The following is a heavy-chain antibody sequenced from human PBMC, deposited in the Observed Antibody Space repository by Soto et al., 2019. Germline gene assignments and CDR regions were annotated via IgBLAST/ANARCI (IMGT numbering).Heavy chain of an antibody. D-gene: IGHD5-12*01. J-gene: IGHJ6*02. CDR2: ISSSSSTI. V-gene: IGHV3-48*02. CDR1: GFTFSSYS. Sequence: GGSLRLSCAASGFTFSSYSMNWVRQAPGKGLEWVSYISSSSSTIYYADSVKGRFTISRDNAKNSLYLQMNSLRDEDTAVYYCARDLGGEHSGYDYETGLNYYYYYGMDVWGQGTTVTVSS. CDR3: ARDLGGEHSGYDYETGLNYYYYYGMDV.